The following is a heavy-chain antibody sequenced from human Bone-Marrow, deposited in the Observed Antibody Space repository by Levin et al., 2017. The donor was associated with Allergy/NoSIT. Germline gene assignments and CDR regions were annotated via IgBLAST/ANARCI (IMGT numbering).Heavy chain of an antibody. CDR1: GYTFSSYG. CDR3: ARSLTAMTEMLY. V-gene: IGHV1-18*01. Sequence: WASVKVSCKASGYTFSSYGISWVRQAPGLGLEWMGWISTYTGDTNYAPKFQGRVTMTTDTSTNTAYMEVRSLRSDDTAKYYCARSLTAMTEMLYWGQGTLVTVSS. D-gene: IGHD2-21*02. J-gene: IGHJ4*02. CDR2: ISTYTGDT.